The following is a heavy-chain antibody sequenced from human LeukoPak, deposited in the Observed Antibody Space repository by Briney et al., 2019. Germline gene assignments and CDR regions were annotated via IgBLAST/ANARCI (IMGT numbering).Heavy chain of an antibody. CDR1: GFAFSSYS. V-gene: IGHV3-21*01. D-gene: IGHD6-13*01. Sequence: GGSLRLSCAASGFAFSSYSMNWVRQAPGKGLEWVSSISSSSSYIYYADSVKGRFTISRDNAKNSLYLQMNSLRAEDTAVYYCAREGSSAAAGVDYWGQGTLVTVSS. CDR3: AREGSSAAAGVDY. CDR2: ISSSSSYI. J-gene: IGHJ4*02.